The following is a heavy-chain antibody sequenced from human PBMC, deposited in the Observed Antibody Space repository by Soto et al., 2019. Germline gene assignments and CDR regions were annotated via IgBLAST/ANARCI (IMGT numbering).Heavy chain of an antibody. J-gene: IGHJ3*02. Sequence: GGSLRLSCAASGFTFSSYAMSWVRQAPGKGLEWVSAISGSGGSTYYADSVKGRFTISRDNSKNTLYLQMNSLRAEDTAVYYCAKGKASGTTTVLAFEIWGQGTMVTVSS. CDR2: ISGSGGST. CDR1: GFTFSSYA. CDR3: AKGKASGTTTVLAFEI. V-gene: IGHV3-23*01. D-gene: IGHD1-1*01.